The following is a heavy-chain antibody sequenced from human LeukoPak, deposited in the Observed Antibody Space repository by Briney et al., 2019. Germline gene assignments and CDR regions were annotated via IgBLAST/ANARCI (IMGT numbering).Heavy chain of an antibody. V-gene: IGHV3-48*03. D-gene: IGHD3-10*02. CDR3: AELGITMIGGV. CDR2: ISSSGSTI. CDR1: GFPFISYE. J-gene: IGHJ6*04. Sequence: GPLRLSCAASGFPFISYEMNWVRQAPGKGLEWVSYISSSGSTIYYADSVKGRFTISRDNAKNSLYLQMNSLRAEDTAVYYCAELGITMIGGVWGKGTTVTISS.